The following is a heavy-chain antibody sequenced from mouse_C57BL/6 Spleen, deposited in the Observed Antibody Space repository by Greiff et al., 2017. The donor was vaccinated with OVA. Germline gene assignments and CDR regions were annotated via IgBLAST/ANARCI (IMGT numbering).Heavy chain of an antibody. Sequence: EVQGVESGEGLVKPGGSLKLSCAASGFTFSSYAMSWVRQTPEKRLEWVAYISSGGDYIYYADTVKGRFTISRDNARNTLYLQMSSLKSEDTAMYYCTREDYDYGGFAYWGQGTLVTVSA. V-gene: IGHV5-9-1*02. CDR2: ISSGGDYI. J-gene: IGHJ3*01. CDR3: TREDYDYGGFAY. D-gene: IGHD2-4*01. CDR1: GFTFSSYA.